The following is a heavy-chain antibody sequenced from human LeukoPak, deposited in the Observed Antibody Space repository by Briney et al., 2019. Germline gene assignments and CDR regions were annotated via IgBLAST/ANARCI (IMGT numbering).Heavy chain of an antibody. Sequence: PGGSLRLSCAASGFTFSSYGMHWVRQAPGKGLEWVAFIRYDGSNKYYADSVKGRFTISRDNSKNTLYLQMNSLRAEDTAVYYCAKDIVTSQNWFDPWGHGTLVTVSS. J-gene: IGHJ5*02. CDR1: GFTFSSYG. D-gene: IGHD2/OR15-2a*01. CDR2: IRYDGSNK. CDR3: AKDIVTSQNWFDP. V-gene: IGHV3-30*02.